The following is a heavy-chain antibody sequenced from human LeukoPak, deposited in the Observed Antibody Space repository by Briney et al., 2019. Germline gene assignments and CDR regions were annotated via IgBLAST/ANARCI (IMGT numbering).Heavy chain of an antibody. J-gene: IGHJ4*02. V-gene: IGHV1-18*01. CDR3: ARDIPLYSSSSPLDY. D-gene: IGHD6-13*01. CDR1: GYTFTSFG. CDR2: ISAYNGNT. Sequence: ASVKVSCKASGYTFTSFGISWVRRAPGQGLEWMGWISAYNGNTNSAQKLQGRVTMTTDTSTSTAFMELRSLRSDDTAVYYCARDIPLYSSSSPLDYWGQGTLVTVSS.